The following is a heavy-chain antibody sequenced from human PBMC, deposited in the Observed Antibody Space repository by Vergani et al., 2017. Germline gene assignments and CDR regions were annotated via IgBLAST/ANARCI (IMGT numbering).Heavy chain of an antibody. Sequence: QVQLVQSGAEVKKPGASVKVSCKASGYTFTSYGISWVRQAPGQGLEWMGWISAYNGNTNYAQKLQGRVTMTTDTSTSTAYMELRSLRSDDTAVYYCARTSXPTYYDILTYYYYGMDVWGQGTTVTVSS. J-gene: IGHJ6*02. CDR2: ISAYNGNT. CDR1: GYTFTSYG. CDR3: ARTSXPTYYDILTYYYYGMDV. D-gene: IGHD3-9*01. V-gene: IGHV1-18*01.